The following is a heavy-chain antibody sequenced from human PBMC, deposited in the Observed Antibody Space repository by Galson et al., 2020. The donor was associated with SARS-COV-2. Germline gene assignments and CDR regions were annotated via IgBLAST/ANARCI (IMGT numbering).Heavy chain of an antibody. CDR2: IWYDGSTK. Sequence: GESLKIPCAASGFTFSSYGMHWVRQAPGKGLEWVAVIWYDGSTKYYAASVKGRFTISRDNSKNTLYLQMNSLRAEDTAVYYCARGFGEWDWFDPWGQGTLVTVSS. CDR3: ARGFGEWDWFDP. J-gene: IGHJ5*02. CDR1: GFTFSSYG. V-gene: IGHV3-33*01. D-gene: IGHD3-10*01.